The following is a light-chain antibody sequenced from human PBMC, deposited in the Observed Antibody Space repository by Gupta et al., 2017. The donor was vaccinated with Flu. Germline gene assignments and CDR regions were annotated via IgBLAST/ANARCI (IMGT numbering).Light chain of an antibody. CDR2: DAS. V-gene: IGKV3-11*01. CDR1: QSVNNY. CDR3: QQRRNWPHT. J-gene: IGKJ2*01. Sequence: PATLSLSPGERATLSCRASQSVNNYLGWYQQKPGQAPRLLVYDASNRATDIPVRFSGSGSGTDFTLTISSLEPEDFAVYYCQQRRNWPHTFGQGTKLEIK.